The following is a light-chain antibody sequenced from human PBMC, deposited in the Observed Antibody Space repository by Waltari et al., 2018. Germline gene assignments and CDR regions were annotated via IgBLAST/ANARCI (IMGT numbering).Light chain of an antibody. CDR1: NIGRKN. Sequence: SYELTQPLSVSVALGQTARLTCGGNNIGRKNVHWYQQKPGQAPVLVIYRDSNRPSGIPERFSGSNSGNTATLTISRAQAGDEADYYCQVWDSSTGVFGTGTKVTVL. V-gene: IGLV3-9*01. CDR2: RDS. CDR3: QVWDSSTGV. J-gene: IGLJ1*01.